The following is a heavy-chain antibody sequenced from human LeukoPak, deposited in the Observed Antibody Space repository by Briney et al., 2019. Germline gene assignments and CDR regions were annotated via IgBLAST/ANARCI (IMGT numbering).Heavy chain of an antibody. Sequence: GGSLRLSCAPSGFTFSNYWLSWVRQAPGRGLEWVSYISSSSSYKYYADSVKGRFTISRDNAKNSLYLQMNSLRAEDTALYSCAREGSGYYGMDVWGQGTTVSVSS. CDR2: ISSSSSYK. CDR1: GFTFSNYW. CDR3: AREGSGYYGMDV. J-gene: IGHJ6*02. V-gene: IGHV3-21*01.